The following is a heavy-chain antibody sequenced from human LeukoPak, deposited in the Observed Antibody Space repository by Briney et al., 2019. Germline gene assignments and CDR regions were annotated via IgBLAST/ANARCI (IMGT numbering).Heavy chain of an antibody. Sequence: GGSLRLSCAASGFTFSSYAMHWVRQAPGKGLEYVSAFSSNGGSTYYANSVKGRFTISRDNSKNTLYLQMGSLRAEDMAVYYCARDRGAMVRGVITHFDYWGQGTLVTVSS. CDR3: ARDRGAMVRGVITHFDY. J-gene: IGHJ4*02. CDR1: GFTFSSYA. V-gene: IGHV3-64*01. CDR2: FSSNGGST. D-gene: IGHD3-10*01.